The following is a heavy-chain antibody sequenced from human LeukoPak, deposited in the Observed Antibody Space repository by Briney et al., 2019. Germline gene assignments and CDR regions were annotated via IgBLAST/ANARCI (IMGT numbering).Heavy chain of an antibody. J-gene: IGHJ5*02. CDR3: ARAPRGYSGYDFSYWFDP. V-gene: IGHV4-31*03. CDR2: VSCSGST. D-gene: IGHD5-12*01. CDR1: GGSISYGGYY. Sequence: SQTLSLTCTVSGGSISYGGYYWSWIRQHPGKGLEWIGYVSCSGSTYYNSSLESRLIISVDTSKNQFSLKLSSVTAADTAVYYCARAPRGYSGYDFSYWFDPWGQGTLVTVSS.